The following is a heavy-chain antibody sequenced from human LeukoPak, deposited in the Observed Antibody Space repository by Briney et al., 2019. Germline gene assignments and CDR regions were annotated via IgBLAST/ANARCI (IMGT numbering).Heavy chain of an antibody. CDR3: ARVHCTSTVCYTGWFDP. Sequence: SVKVSCKASGGTLSTHAISWVRQAPGQGLEWMGGITPIFGRANYAQKFQGRVTITTEESTSTDYMELSSLRSEDTAVYYCARVHCTSTVCYTGWFDPWGQGTLVTVSS. D-gene: IGHD2-2*02. J-gene: IGHJ5*02. V-gene: IGHV1-69*05. CDR2: ITPIFGRA. CDR1: GGTLSTHA.